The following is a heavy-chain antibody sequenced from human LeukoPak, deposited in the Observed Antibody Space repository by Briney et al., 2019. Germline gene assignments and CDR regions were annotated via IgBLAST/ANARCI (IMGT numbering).Heavy chain of an antibody. CDR2: IRYDGSNK. CDR1: GLTFSSYG. D-gene: IGHD6-13*01. J-gene: IGHJ4*02. CDR3: AKVAGYLVDY. Sequence: PGGSLRLSCAASGLTFSSYGMHWVRQAPGKGLEWVAFIRYDGSNKYYADSVKGRFTISRDNSKNTLYLQMNSLRAEDTAVYYCAKVAGYLVDYWGQGTLVTVSS. V-gene: IGHV3-30*02.